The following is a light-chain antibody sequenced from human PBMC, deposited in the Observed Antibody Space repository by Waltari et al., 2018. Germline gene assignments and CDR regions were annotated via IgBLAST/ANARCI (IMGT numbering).Light chain of an antibody. Sequence: QSALTQPASVSGSPGQSITISCPGTSSDVGGYNYVSWYQQHPGKAPKLMIYEFSNRPAGVSNRFAGSKSGHTASLTIYGLQTEDEADYYCSSYTSSSTPYVFGTGTKVTVL. CDR1: SSDVGGYNY. V-gene: IGLV2-14*01. CDR2: EFS. J-gene: IGLJ1*01. CDR3: SSYTSSSTPYV.